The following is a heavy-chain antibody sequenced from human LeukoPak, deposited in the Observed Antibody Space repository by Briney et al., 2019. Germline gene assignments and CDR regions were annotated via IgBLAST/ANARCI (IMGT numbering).Heavy chain of an antibody. D-gene: IGHD3-9*01. CDR2: FDPEDGET. Sequence: ASVKVSCKVSGYTLTELSMHWGRQAPGKGLEWMGGFDPEDGETIYAQKFQGRVTMTEDTSTDTAYMELSSLRSEDTAVYYCATLDILTGYWYFDLWGRGTLVTVSS. J-gene: IGHJ2*01. CDR3: ATLDILTGYWYFDL. CDR1: GYTLTELS. V-gene: IGHV1-24*01.